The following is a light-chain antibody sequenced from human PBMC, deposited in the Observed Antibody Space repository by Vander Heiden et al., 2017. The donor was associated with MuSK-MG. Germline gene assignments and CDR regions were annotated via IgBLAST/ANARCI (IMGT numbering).Light chain of an antibody. V-gene: IGKV1-39*01. CDR1: QSIGTY. CDR2: AAS. J-gene: IGKJ1*01. Sequence: DIQMTQSPSSLSASVGDRVTITCRASQSIGTYLNWYQHKPGKAPKVLIYAASSLHSGVPSRFSGSGSGTDFTLTISSLQREDFATYYCQQSYSTVWTFGQGTKVEVK. CDR3: QQSYSTVWT.